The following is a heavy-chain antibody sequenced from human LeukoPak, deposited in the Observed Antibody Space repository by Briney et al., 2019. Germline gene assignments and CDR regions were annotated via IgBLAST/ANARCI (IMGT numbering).Heavy chain of an antibody. D-gene: IGHD3-22*01. CDR1: RFTFDDYA. CDR3: AKGSPPTYYYDSSGYAFDI. CDR2: ISWNSGSI. J-gene: IGHJ3*02. V-gene: IGHV3-9*01. Sequence: PGRSLRLSCAASRFTFDDYAMHWVRQAPGKGLEWVSGISWNSGSIGYADSVKGRFTISRDNAKNSLYLQMNSLRAEDTALYYCAKGSPPTYYYDSSGYAFDIWGQGTMVTVSS.